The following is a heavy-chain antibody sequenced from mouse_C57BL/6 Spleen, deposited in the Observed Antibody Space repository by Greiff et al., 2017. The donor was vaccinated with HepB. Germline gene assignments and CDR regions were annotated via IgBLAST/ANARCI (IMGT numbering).Heavy chain of an antibody. CDR1: GYNFKSYW. J-gene: IGHJ3*01. V-gene: IGHV1-69*01. CDR2: IDPYDSYT. CDR3: SNGDGSSSPACFAY. D-gene: IGHD1-1*01. Sequence: QVQLQQSGAELVMPGASVKLSCKASGYNFKSYWMHWVKQGTGQGLEWIGEIDPYDSYTKYNQKFQGKSTLTVDKSSSTAYMQLSSLTSEDSAVYYVSNGDGSSSPACFAYWGQGTLLTVSA.